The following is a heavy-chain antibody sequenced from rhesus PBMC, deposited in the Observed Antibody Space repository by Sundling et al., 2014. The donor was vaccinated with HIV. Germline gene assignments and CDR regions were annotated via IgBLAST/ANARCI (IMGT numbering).Heavy chain of an antibody. V-gene: IGHV4S10*01. D-gene: IGHD1-1-1*01. Sequence: QVQLQESGPGVVKPSETLSLTCAVSGGSISDSYRWSWIRQPPGKGLEWIGSIYGSSTSTNYNPSLKSRVTISKDTSKNQFSLKLSFVTAADTAMYYCARDSYYWGQGVLVTVSS. J-gene: IGHJ4*01. CDR1: GGSISDSYR. CDR2: IYGSSTST. CDR3: ARDSYY.